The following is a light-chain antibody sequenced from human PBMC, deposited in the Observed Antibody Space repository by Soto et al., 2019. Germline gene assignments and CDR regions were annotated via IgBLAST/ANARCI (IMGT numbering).Light chain of an antibody. V-gene: IGKV1-39*01. CDR3: QQSHSTPYT. Sequence: IQMTQSPPSLSASVGDRVTITCRASQNLGKYLHWYQQKPGKAPKLLIYDISSLQSGVPSSFSGSGSGTDFALTISSLQPEDVATYYCQQSHSTPYTFGQGTKLDIK. CDR1: QNLGKY. J-gene: IGKJ2*01. CDR2: DIS.